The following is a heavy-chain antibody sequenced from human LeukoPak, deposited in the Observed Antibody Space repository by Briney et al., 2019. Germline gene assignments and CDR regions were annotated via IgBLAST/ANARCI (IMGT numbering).Heavy chain of an antibody. V-gene: IGHV4-59*01. D-gene: IGHD2-2*01. CDR1: GGSISSYY. CDR2: IYYSGST. Sequence: SETLSLTCTVSGGSISSYYWSWIRQPPGKGLEWIGYIYYSGSTNYNPSLKSRVIISVDTSKNQFSLKLSSVTAADTAVYYCARSTWGYCSSTSCYGYDNYAFDYWGQGTLVTVSS. J-gene: IGHJ4*02. CDR3: ARSTWGYCSSTSCYGYDNYAFDY.